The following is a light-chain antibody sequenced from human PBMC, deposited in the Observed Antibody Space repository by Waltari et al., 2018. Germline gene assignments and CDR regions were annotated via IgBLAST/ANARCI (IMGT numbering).Light chain of an antibody. CDR2: GAT. V-gene: IGKV3-15*01. J-gene: IGKJ3*01. CDR1: ENIRAN. CDR3: QQYNDWPLLFT. Sequence: EIVMTQSPATLSVSPGERATISCRARENIRANLARYQVKPGQAPRLLVYGATARASGVPDRFSGSASGTEFTLTISRLQSEDIATYYCQQYNDWPLLFTFGPGTKVNIK.